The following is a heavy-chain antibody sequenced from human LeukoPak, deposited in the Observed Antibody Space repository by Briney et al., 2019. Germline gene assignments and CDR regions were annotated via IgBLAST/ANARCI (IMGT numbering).Heavy chain of an antibody. CDR3: ARYYCIGDSRYRTNWLDP. V-gene: IGHV4-59*01. CDR1: GGSISGYY. D-gene: IGHD2-15*01. J-gene: IGHJ5*02. Sequence: PSETLSLTCTVSGGSISGYYWSWIRQPPGKGLEWIGYIYYNGNTNYNASLKGRVTISVDTSKNQFSLNLTSVTAADTAVYYCARYYCIGDSRYRTNWLDPWGQGTLVVVSS. CDR2: IYYNGNT.